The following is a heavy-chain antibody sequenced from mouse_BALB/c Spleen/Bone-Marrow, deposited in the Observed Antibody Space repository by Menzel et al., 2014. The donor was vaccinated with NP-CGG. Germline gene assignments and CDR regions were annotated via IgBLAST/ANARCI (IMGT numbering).Heavy chain of an antibody. CDR2: INPYNDGT. V-gene: IGHV1-14*01. Sequence: VQLQQSGPELVKPGASVKMSCKASGYTLSSYVMHWVKQKPGQGLEWIGHINPYNDGTKYDEKFKGKATLTSDKSSSTAYMELSSLTSEDSAVYYCAKGDNYKYDFDYWGQGTTLTVSS. CDR1: GYTLSSYV. D-gene: IGHD2-14*01. J-gene: IGHJ2*01. CDR3: AKGDNYKYDFDY.